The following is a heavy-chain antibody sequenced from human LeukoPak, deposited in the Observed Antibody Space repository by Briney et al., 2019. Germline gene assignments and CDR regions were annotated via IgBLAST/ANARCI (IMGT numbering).Heavy chain of an antibody. V-gene: IGHV4-59*01. CDR2: MYYSGST. CDR1: NGSISTYS. D-gene: IGHD6-13*01. CDR3: TMGARYSSS. J-gene: IGHJ5*02. Sequence: SETLSLTCNVSNGSISTYSWSWIRQPPGKGLEWIGSIYYGLEWIGSMYYSGSTNYNPSLKSRLTISVDTSKNQFSLRLTSVTAADTAVYYCTMGARYSSSWGQGTLVSVSS.